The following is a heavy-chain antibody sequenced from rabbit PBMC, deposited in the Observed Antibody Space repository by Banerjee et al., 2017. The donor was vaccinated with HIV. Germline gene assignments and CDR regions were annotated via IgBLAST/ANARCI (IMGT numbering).Heavy chain of an antibody. Sequence: QEQLEESGGDLVKPEGSLTLTCTASGFSFSNGYVMCWVRQAPGKGLEWIACINTISGDTVYATWAKGRFTISKASWTTVTLQMTSLTAADTATYFCARDHAATYYTGYYFILWGPGTLVTVS. CDR3: ARDHAATYYTGYYFIL. CDR2: INTISGDT. D-gene: IGHD8-1*01. V-gene: IGHV1S45*01. J-gene: IGHJ4*01. CDR1: GFSFSNGYV.